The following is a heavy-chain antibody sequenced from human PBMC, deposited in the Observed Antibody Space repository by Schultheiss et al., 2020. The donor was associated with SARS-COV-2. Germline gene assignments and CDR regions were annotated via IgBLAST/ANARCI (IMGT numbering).Heavy chain of an antibody. J-gene: IGHJ4*02. CDR1: GYTFTSYD. CDR3: ARGVRGIVGATRGYYFDY. CDR2: MNPNSGNT. D-gene: IGHD1-26*01. Sequence: ASVKVSCKASGYTFTSYDINWVRQATGQGLEWMGWMNPNSGNTGYAQKFQGRVTMTRNTSISTAYMELSSLRSEDTAVYYCARGVRGIVGATRGYYFDYWGQGTLVTVSS. V-gene: IGHV1-8*01.